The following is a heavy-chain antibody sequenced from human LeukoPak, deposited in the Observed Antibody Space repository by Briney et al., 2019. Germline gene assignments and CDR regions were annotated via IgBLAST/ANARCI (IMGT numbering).Heavy chain of an antibody. D-gene: IGHD2-8*01. CDR1: GFTFSSYA. V-gene: IGHV3-30-3*01. CDR3: IRDKMAENDAFDM. CDR2: ISYDGSNK. Sequence: GRSLRLSCAASGFTFSSYAMHWVRQAPGKGLEWVAVISYDGSNKYYADSVKGRFTISRDNSKNTLYLQMNSLKIEDTAVYYCIRDKMAENDAFDMWGLGTMVTVSS. J-gene: IGHJ3*02.